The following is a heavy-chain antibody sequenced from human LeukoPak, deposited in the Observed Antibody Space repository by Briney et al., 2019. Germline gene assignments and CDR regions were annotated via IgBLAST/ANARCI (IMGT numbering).Heavy chain of an antibody. CDR3: ARQGRYGSHYMDV. CDR2: TYPGDSDT. D-gene: IGHD3-10*01. V-gene: IGHV5-51*01. CDR1: GYSFTSYW. J-gene: IGHJ6*03. Sequence: GESLKISCKGSGYSFTSYWIGWVRQMPGKGLEWMGITYPGDSDTRYSPSFQGQVTISADQSISTAYLQWSSLKASDTAMYYCARQGRYGSHYMDVWGKGTTVTVSS.